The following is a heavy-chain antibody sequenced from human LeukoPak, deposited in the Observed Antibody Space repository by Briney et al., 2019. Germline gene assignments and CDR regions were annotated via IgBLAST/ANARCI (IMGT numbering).Heavy chain of an antibody. D-gene: IGHD4-23*01. CDR2: IKEDGSEK. CDR1: GFTFSNYW. V-gene: IGHV3-7*01. CDR3: ARGHVRVVTNYYYGLDV. J-gene: IGHJ6*02. Sequence: PGGSLRLSCAASGFTFSNYWMSWVRQAPGKGLEWVANIKEDGSEKYYVDSVKGRFTISRDNAKSSLYLQMNSLRAEDTAVYYCARGHVRVVTNYYYGLDVWGQGTTVTVSS.